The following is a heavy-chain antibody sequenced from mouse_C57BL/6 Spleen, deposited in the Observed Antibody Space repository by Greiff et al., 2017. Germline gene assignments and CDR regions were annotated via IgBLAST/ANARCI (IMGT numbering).Heavy chain of an antibody. CDR1: GFNIKDYY. J-gene: IGHJ3*01. D-gene: IGHD1-1*01. CDR2: IDPEDGET. Sequence: EVQLVESGAELVKPGASVKLSCTASGFNIKDYYMHWVKQRTEQGLEWIGRIDPEDGETKYAPKFPGKATITADTSSNTAYLQLSSLTSEDTAVYYCAPYYYGRGAYWGQGTLVTVSA. CDR3: APYYYGRGAY. V-gene: IGHV14-2*01.